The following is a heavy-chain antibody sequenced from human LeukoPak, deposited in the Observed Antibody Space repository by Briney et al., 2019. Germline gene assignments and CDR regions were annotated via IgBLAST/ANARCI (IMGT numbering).Heavy chain of an antibody. CDR3: ARGFWSGYFFDY. Sequence: ASVKVSCKVSGYTLTDLSMHWVRQAPGKGLEWMGCFDPEDGETIYAQKFQGRVTMTEDTSTDTAYMELSSLRSEDTAVYYCARGFWSGYFFDYWGQGTLVTVSS. J-gene: IGHJ4*02. CDR1: GYTLTDLS. CDR2: FDPEDGET. V-gene: IGHV1-24*01. D-gene: IGHD3-3*01.